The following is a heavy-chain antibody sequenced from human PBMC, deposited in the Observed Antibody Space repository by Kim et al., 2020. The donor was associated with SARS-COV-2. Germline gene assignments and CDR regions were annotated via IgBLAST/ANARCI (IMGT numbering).Heavy chain of an antibody. V-gene: IGHV4-61*01. CDR1: GGSVSSGSYY. CDR2: IYYSGST. J-gene: IGHJ6*01. Sequence: SETLSLTCTVSGGSVSSGSYYWSWIRQPPGKGLEWIGYIYYSGSTNYNPSLKSRVTITVDTSKNQFSLKLSSVTAADTAVYYCAGGDSSSFIYYYYGMDV. D-gene: IGHD6-13*01. CDR3: AGGDSSSFIYYYYGMDV.